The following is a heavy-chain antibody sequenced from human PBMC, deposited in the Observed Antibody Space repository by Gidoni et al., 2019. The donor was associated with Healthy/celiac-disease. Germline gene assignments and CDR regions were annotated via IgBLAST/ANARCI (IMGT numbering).Heavy chain of an antibody. V-gene: IGHV3-23*04. CDR2: ISGSGGST. Sequence: EVQLVESGGGLVQPGGSLRLSCSASGFTFSSYAMSWVRQAPGKGLGWVSAISGSGGSTYYADSVKGRFTISRDNSKNTLYLQMNSLRAEDTAVYYCATIYYGSGGGLDYWGQGTLVTVSS. J-gene: IGHJ4*02. D-gene: IGHD3-10*01. CDR1: GFTFSSYA. CDR3: ATIYYGSGGGLDY.